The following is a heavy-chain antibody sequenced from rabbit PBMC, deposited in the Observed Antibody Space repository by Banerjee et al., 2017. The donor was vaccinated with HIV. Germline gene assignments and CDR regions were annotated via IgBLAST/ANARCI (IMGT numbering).Heavy chain of an antibody. Sequence: QQQLEESGGGLVKPEGSLTLTCKASGFDFSSNAMCWVRQAKGKGLEWIGCIYVGSGSAYYASWAKGRFTISKTSSTTVTLQMTSLTAADTATYFCARRSAAYLSYGYGAFDPWGQGTLVTVS. CDR1: GFDFSSNA. V-gene: IGHV1S45*01. CDR3: ARRSAAYLSYGYGAFDP. J-gene: IGHJ2*01. CDR2: IYVGSGSA. D-gene: IGHD6-1*01.